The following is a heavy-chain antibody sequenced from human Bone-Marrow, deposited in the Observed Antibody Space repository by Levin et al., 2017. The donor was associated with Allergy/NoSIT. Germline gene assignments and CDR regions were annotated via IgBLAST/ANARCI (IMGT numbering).Heavy chain of an antibody. J-gene: IGHJ4*02. D-gene: IGHD3-22*01. Sequence: LSGGSLRLSCAASGFTFSDYTMHWVRQAPGKGLEWVAVISSDGTNKYYADSVKGRFTISRDNSKNTLYLQMNSLRVEDTAVYYCARDLVAVGIEAYWGQGTLVIVSS. CDR3: ARDLVAVGIEAY. V-gene: IGHV3-30-3*01. CDR1: GFTFSDYT. CDR2: ISSDGTNK.